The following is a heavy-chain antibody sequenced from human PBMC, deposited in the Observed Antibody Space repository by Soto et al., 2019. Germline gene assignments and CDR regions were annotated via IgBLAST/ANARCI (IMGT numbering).Heavy chain of an antibody. V-gene: IGHV3-30*18. J-gene: IGHJ4*02. CDR2: ISYDGSNK. CDR1: GFTCSSYG. Sequence: GSLRLSGAASGFTCSSYGMHWVRQAPGKGLEWVAVISYDGSNKYYADSVKGRFTISRDNSKNTLYLQMNSLRAEDTAVYYCAKVPTPATVGDDYWGQGTLVTVSS. D-gene: IGHD5-18*01. CDR3: AKVPTPATVGDDY.